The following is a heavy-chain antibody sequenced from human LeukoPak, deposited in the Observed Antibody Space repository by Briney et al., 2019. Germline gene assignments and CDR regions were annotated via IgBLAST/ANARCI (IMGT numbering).Heavy chain of an antibody. D-gene: IGHD6-19*01. CDR2: MSYSRSA. V-gene: IGHV4-39*01. CDR1: GVSISSITDY. CDR3: GRPPPAVAGWGRALDI. Sequence: PSETLSLTCTVSGVSISSITDYWSWIRQSPGKGLEWIGSMSYSRSAYDNPSLGSRVTISVDTSNNQFSLKLNSVTAADSAVYYCGRPPPAVAGWGRALDIWGHGTMVTVAS. J-gene: IGHJ3*02.